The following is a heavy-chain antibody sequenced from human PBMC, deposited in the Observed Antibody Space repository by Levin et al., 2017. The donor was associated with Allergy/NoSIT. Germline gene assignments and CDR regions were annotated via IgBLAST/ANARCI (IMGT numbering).Heavy chain of an antibody. D-gene: IGHD6-19*01. J-gene: IGHJ4*02. V-gene: IGHV3-23*01. CDR3: AKDRHGYSSGCPVDY. Sequence: GGSLRLSCAASGFTFSSYAMSWVRQAPGKGLEWVSAISGSGGSTYYADSVKGRFTISRDNSKNTLYLQMNSLRAEDTAVYYCAKDRHGYSSGCPVDYWGQGTLVTVSS. CDR2: ISGSGGST. CDR1: GFTFSSYA.